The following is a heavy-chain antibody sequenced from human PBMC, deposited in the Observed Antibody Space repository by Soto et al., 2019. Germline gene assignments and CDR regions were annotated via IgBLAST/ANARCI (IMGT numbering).Heavy chain of an antibody. D-gene: IGHD3-3*01. CDR2: ISYDGSNK. CDR3: ARGYDFWSGYYYPYGMDV. CDR1: GFTFSSYA. J-gene: IGHJ6*02. V-gene: IGHV3-30-3*01. Sequence: PGGSLRLSCAASGFTFSSYAMHWVRQAPGKGLEWVAVISYDGSNKNHADTVKGRFTISRDNSKNTLYLQMISLRAEDTAVYYFARGYDFWSGYYYPYGMDVWGQGTTVTVSS.